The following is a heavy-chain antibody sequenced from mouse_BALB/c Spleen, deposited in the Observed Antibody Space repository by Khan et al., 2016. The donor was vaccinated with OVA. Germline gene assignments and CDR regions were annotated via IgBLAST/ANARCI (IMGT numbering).Heavy chain of an antibody. CDR2: INPSNGGT. D-gene: IGHD1-1*02. J-gene: IGHJ3*01. V-gene: IGHV1S81*02. CDR3: TRSGWAAFAY. Sequence: QVQLQQPGAELVKPGASVKLSCKASGYTFTSYYIYWVQQRPGQGLEWIGGINPSNGGTYFNEKFEGKATLTVDKSSSTAFMQVSSLTSEDSAVYYCTRSGWAAFAYWGQGTLVTVSA. CDR1: GYTFTSYY.